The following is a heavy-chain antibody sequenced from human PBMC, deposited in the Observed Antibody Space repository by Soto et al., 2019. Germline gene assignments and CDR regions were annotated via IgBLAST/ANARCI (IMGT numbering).Heavy chain of an antibody. CDR1: GGSISSSSYY. V-gene: IGHV4-39*01. J-gene: IGHJ4*02. D-gene: IGHD2-15*01. CDR2: IYYSGST. CDR3: ARHYRPSDIVVVVAAMDY. Sequence: QLQLQESGPGLVKPSETLSLTCTVSGGSISSSSYYWGWIRQPPGKGLEWIGSIYYSGSTYYNPSLKSRVTISVDTSKNQCSLKLSSVTAADTAVYYCARHYRPSDIVVVVAAMDYWGQGTLVTVSS.